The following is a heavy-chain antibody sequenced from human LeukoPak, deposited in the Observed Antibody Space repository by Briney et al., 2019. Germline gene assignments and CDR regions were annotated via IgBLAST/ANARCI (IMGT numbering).Heavy chain of an antibody. Sequence: ESSETLSLTCTVSGGSISSGDYYWSWIRQPPGKGLEWIGYIYYSGSTYYNPSLKSRVTISVDTSENQFSLKLSSVTAADTAVYHCASLDSSGYYFLDYWGQGTLVTVSS. J-gene: IGHJ4*02. D-gene: IGHD3-22*01. V-gene: IGHV4-30-4*08. CDR1: GGSISSGDYY. CDR2: IYYSGST. CDR3: ASLDSSGYYFLDY.